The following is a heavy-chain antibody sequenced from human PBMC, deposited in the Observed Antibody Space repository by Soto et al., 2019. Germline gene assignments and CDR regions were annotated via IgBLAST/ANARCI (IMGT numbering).Heavy chain of an antibody. V-gene: IGHV4-39*01. CDR2: IYYSGST. CDR3: ARHAEVQLWFDY. Sequence: SETLSLTCTVSGGSISSSSYYWGWIRQPPGKGLEWIGSIYYSGSTYYNPSLKSRVTISVDTSKNQFSLKLSFVTSADTAVYYCARHAEVQLWFDYWGQGTLVTVSS. CDR1: GGSISSSSYY. J-gene: IGHJ4*02. D-gene: IGHD5-18*01.